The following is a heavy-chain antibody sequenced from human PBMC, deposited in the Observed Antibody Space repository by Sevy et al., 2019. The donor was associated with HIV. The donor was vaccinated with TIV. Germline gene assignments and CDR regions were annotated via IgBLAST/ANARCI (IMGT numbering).Heavy chain of an antibody. J-gene: IGHJ4*02. CDR2: ISPNSGGT. D-gene: IGHD3-3*01. CDR3: ATEDTIFGVLIPVYF. Sequence: ASVKVSCKASGYTFTDYYIHWVRQAPGQGLEWMGWISPNSGGTNYAQKFQGRVTMTRDTSISTAYMDLSRLESDDTAVYYCATEDTIFGVLIPVYFWGQGTLVTVSS. V-gene: IGHV1-2*02. CDR1: GYTFTDYY.